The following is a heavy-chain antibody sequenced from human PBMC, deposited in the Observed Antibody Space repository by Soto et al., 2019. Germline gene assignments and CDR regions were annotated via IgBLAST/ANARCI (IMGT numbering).Heavy chain of an antibody. CDR2: ISSSSSYI. CDR3: ARIWLPRSHYGMDV. Sequence: EVQLVASGGGLVKPGGSLRLSCAASGFTFSSYSMNWVRQDPGKGLEWVSSISSSSSYIYYADSVKGRFTISRDNAKNSLYLQMNSLRAEDTAVYYCARIWLPRSHYGMDVWGQGTTVTVSS. CDR1: GFTFSSYS. D-gene: IGHD2-15*01. V-gene: IGHV3-21*01. J-gene: IGHJ6*02.